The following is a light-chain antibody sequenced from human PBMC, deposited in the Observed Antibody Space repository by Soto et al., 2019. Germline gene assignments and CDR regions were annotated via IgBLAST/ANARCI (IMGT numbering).Light chain of an antibody. CDR2: EGS. J-gene: IGLJ1*01. CDR3: CSYAGSSTPYV. Sequence: QSALTQPASVSGSPGQSITISCTGTSXDVGSYNLVSWYQQHPGKAPKLMIYEGSKRPSGASNRFSGSKSGNTASLTISGLQAEDEADYYCCSYAGSSTPYVFGTGTKGTVL. V-gene: IGLV2-23*01. CDR1: SXDVGSYNL.